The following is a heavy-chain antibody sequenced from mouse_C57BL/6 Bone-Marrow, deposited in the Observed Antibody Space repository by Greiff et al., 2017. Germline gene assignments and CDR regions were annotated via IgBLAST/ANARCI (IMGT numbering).Heavy chain of an antibody. CDR2: IYPGDGDT. CDR3: ARSNSYFDV. J-gene: IGHJ1*03. CDR1: GYAFSSSW. V-gene: IGHV1-82*01. Sequence: VKLQESGPELVKPGASVKISCKASGYAFSSSWMNWVKQRPGKGLEWIGRIYPGDGDTNYNGKFKGKATLTADKSSSTAYMQLSSLTSEDSAVYFCARSNSYFDVWGTGTTVTVSS.